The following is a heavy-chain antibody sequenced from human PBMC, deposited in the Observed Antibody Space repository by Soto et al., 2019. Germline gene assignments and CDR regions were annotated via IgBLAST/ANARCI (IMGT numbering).Heavy chain of an antibody. CDR3: ARALSGLGYCSSTSCLPYYYGMDV. V-gene: IGHV1-69*13. CDR1: GGTFRSYA. J-gene: IGHJ6*02. Sequence: GASVKVYCKAYGGTFRSYAISWVRQAPGQGLEWMGGIIPIFGTANYAQKFQGRVTITADESTSTAYMELSSLRSEDTAVYYCARALSGLGYCSSTSCLPYYYGMDVWGQGTTVTVSS. CDR2: IIPIFGTA. D-gene: IGHD2-2*01.